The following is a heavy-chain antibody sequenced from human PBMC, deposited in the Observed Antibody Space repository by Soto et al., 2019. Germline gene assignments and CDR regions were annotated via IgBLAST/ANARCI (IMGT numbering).Heavy chain of an antibody. CDR3: AKDFYGSPTWLAY. D-gene: IGHD6-19*01. Sequence: GGSLRLSCVASGFNSSTYAMYWVRQAPGKGLEWVAVISYDGSNEFYADSVKGRFTISRDNSKNTLYLQMNSLRVEDTAVYYCAKDFYGSPTWLAYWGQGTQVTVSS. CDR1: GFNSSTYA. V-gene: IGHV3-30*18. J-gene: IGHJ4*02. CDR2: ISYDGSNE.